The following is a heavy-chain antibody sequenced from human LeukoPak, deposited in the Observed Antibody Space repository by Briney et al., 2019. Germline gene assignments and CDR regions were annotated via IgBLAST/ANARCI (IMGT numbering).Heavy chain of an antibody. D-gene: IGHD3-22*01. J-gene: IGHJ5*02. Sequence: SVKVSCKASGGTFSSYAISWVRQAPGQGLEWMGGIIPIFGTANYAQKFQGRVTITADESTSTAYMELSSLRSEDTAVYYCARVGLDYYDSSGYYHNWFDPWGQGTLVTVSS. CDR3: ARVGLDYYDSSGYYHNWFDP. V-gene: IGHV1-69*01. CDR2: IIPIFGTA. CDR1: GGTFSSYA.